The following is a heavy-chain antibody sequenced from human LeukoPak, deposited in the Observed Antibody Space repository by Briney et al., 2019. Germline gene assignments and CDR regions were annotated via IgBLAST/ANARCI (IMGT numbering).Heavy chain of an antibody. J-gene: IGHJ6*02. CDR2: IRRRAFGETA. CDR1: GFTFGDYA. D-gene: IGHD6-13*01. CDR3: TREGAAAAYGMDV. V-gene: IGHV3-49*04. Sequence: GGSLRLSCTASGFTFGDYAVSWVRRAPGRGLEWVGLIRRRAFGETADCAASVKGRFTISRDDSKSIAYLQMNSLKTEDTAVYYCTREGAAAAYGMDVWGQGTTVTVSS.